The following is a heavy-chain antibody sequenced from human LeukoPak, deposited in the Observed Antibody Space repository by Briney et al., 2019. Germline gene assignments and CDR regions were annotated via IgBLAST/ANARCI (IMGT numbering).Heavy chain of an antibody. CDR1: GFTFSSYA. V-gene: IGHV3-30-3*01. CDR3: AAAVAAAPGAY. CDR2: ISYDGSNK. J-gene: IGHJ4*02. Sequence: GGSLRLSCAASGFTFSSYAMHWVRQAPGKGLEWVAVISYDGSNKYYADSVKGRFNISRDDAKNTLYLQMNSLRAEDTAVYYCAAAVAAAPGAYWGQGTLVTVSS. D-gene: IGHD6-13*01.